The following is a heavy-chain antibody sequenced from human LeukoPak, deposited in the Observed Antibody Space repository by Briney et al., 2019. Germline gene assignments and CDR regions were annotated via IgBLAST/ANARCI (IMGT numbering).Heavy chain of an antibody. CDR2: IYPGDSDT. Sequence: GESLKISCKGSGYTFTSYWIGWVRQMPGKGLEWMGIIYPGDSDTRYSPSFQGQVTISADKSSSTAYLQWSSLKASDTAMYYCARQYYYDSSGYSPFDYWGQGTLVTVSS. CDR3: ARQYYYDSSGYSPFDY. CDR1: GYTFTSYW. V-gene: IGHV5-51*01. D-gene: IGHD3-22*01. J-gene: IGHJ4*02.